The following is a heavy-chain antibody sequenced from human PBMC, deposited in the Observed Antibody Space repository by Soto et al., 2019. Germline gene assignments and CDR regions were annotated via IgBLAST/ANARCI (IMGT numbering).Heavy chain of an antibody. CDR1: GGSFSGYY. Sequence: SETLSLTCAVYGGSFSGYYWSWIRQPPGKGLEWIGYIYYSGSTNYNPSLKSRVTISVDTSKNQFSLKLSSVTAADTAVYYCARVPDYFDYWGQGTLVTVSS. V-gene: IGHV4-59*01. CDR3: ARVPDYFDY. J-gene: IGHJ4*02. CDR2: IYYSGST.